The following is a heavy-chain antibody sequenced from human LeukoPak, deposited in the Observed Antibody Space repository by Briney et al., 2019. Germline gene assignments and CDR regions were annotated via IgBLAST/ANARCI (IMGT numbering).Heavy chain of an antibody. Sequence: GGSLRLSCAASGFTFSSYAMHWVRQAPGKGLEWVAVISYDGSNKYYADSVKGRFTISRDNSKNTLYLQMNSLRAEDTAVYYCARDKGYKPYSSFDYWGQGTLVTVSS. J-gene: IGHJ4*02. CDR1: GFTFSSYA. CDR3: ARDKGYKPYSSFDY. CDR2: ISYDGSNK. V-gene: IGHV3-30*04. D-gene: IGHD5-24*01.